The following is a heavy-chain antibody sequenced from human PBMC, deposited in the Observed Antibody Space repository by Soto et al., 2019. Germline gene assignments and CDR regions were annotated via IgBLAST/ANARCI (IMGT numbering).Heavy chain of an antibody. D-gene: IGHD1-26*01. CDR2: ISGSGGST. V-gene: IGHV3-23*01. Sequence: LRLSCAASGFTLSSYAMSWVRQAPGKGLAWVSAISGSGGSTYYADSVKGRFTISRDNSKNTLYLQMNSLRAEYTAVYYCAKGGSRSYSGEQYYFDYWGQGTLVTVSS. CDR1: GFTLSSYA. J-gene: IGHJ4*02. CDR3: AKGGSRSYSGEQYYFDY.